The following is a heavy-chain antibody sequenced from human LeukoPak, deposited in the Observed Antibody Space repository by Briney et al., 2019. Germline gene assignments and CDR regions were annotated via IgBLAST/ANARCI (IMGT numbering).Heavy chain of an antibody. Sequence: PSETLSLTCTVSGGSITSYFYIWVRQPPGKGLEWIGYIYYSGNTNSNPSLKSRVTISLDTSKNQFSLKLSSVTAADTAVYYCARITFVVEGYGMDVWGQGTTVTVSS. V-gene: IGHV4-59*01. CDR1: GGSITSYF. CDR3: ARITFVVEGYGMDV. D-gene: IGHD2-21*01. J-gene: IGHJ6*02. CDR2: IYYSGNT.